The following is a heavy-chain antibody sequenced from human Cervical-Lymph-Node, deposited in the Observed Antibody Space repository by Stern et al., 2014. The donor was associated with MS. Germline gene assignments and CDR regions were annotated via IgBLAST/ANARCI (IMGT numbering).Heavy chain of an antibody. D-gene: IGHD3-3*01. CDR1: GFAFSDYW. CDR3: ARPYYDSWSGYHPFDY. J-gene: IGHJ4*02. Sequence: EVQLVESGGGLVQPGGSLRLSCAASGFAFSDYWMTWVRQAPGKGLEWVANIKEDGGEKYYVDSVKGRFTIYRDNAKNLLYLQISSLRAEDTAVYYCARPYYDSWSGYHPFDYWGQGTLVTVSS. CDR2: IKEDGGEK. V-gene: IGHV3-7*01.